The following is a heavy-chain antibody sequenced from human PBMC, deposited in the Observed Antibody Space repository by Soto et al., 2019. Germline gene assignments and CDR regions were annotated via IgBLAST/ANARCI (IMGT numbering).Heavy chain of an antibody. CDR2: IKGDGSEK. J-gene: IGHJ4*02. CDR3: VRGTMAPGLDH. Sequence: RSRIKSNHQTPGKGLEWVANIKGDGSEKYYVDSLKGRFTISRDNAKNSLYLHMNSLRAEDTAVYYCVRGTMAPGLDHWGQGTLVTVSS. CDR1: RSR. D-gene: IGHD3-3*01. V-gene: IGHV3-7*01.